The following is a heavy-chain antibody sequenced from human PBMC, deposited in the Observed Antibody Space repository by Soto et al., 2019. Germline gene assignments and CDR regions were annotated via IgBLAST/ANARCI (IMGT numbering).Heavy chain of an antibody. CDR1: GFTFGDYA. Sequence: PGGSLRLSCTASGFTFGDYAMSWVRQAPGKGLEWVGFIRSKAYGGTTEYAASVKGRFTISRDDSKSIAYLQMNSLKTEDTAVYYCTTYGFRYYYYYGMDVWGQGTTVTVSS. V-gene: IGHV3-49*04. J-gene: IGHJ6*02. D-gene: IGHD4-17*01. CDR3: TTYGFRYYYYYGMDV. CDR2: IRSKAYGGTT.